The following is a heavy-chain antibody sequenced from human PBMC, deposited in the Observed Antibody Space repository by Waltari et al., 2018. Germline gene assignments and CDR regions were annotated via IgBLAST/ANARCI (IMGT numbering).Heavy chain of an antibody. CDR2: INPGNGNT. CDR3: ASNHGDYPNLAFDL. D-gene: IGHD4-17*01. Sequence: QVQLVQSGAEVKKPGASVKVSCKASGYTFTTYAMHWVRQAPGQRLEWMGWINPGNGNTKYSQKFQGRVTISRDTSASTAYMELSSLGSEDTAVYYCASNHGDYPNLAFDLWGQGTMVTVSS. V-gene: IGHV1-3*01. J-gene: IGHJ3*01. CDR1: GYTFTTYA.